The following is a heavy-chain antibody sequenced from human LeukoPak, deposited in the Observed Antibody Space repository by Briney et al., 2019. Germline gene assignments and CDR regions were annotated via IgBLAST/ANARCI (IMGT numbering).Heavy chain of an antibody. J-gene: IGHJ4*02. V-gene: IGHV3-74*01. CDR2: INTDGSST. CDR3: AKELPAETAQDY. Sequence: PGGSLRLSCAASGFTFSTYWMHWVRQTPGKGLVWVSRINTDGSSTSYADSVKGRFTISRDNAKNTLYLQMNSLRAEDTAVYYCAKELPAETAQDYWGQGTLVTVSS. CDR1: GFTFSTYW. D-gene: IGHD5-18*01.